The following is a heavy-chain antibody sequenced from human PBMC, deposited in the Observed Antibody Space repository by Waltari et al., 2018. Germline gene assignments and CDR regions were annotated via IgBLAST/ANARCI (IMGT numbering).Heavy chain of an antibody. V-gene: IGHV1-8*01. CDR2: MNPNSGNT. Sequence: QVQLVQSGAEVKKPGASVKVSCKASGYTFTSYDINWVRQATGQGLEWMGWMNPNSGNTGYAQKFQGRVTMTRDTSTSTVYMELSSLRSEDTAVYYCAREDGRGVVVPAAMGNWFDPWGQGTLVTVSS. D-gene: IGHD2-2*01. J-gene: IGHJ5*02. CDR3: AREDGRGVVVPAAMGNWFDP. CDR1: GYTFTSYD.